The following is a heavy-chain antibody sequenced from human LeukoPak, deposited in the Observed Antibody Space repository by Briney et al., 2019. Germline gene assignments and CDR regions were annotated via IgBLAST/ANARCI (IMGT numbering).Heavy chain of an antibody. CDR2: ISGSGGST. J-gene: IGHJ4*02. V-gene: IGHV3-23*01. D-gene: IGHD6-13*01. CDR3: AKGTRSSSWVFDY. Sequence: AGRSLRLSCAASGFTFSSYAMSWVRQAPGKGLEWVSAISGSGGSTYYADSVKGRFTTSRDNSKNTLYLQMNSLRAEDTAVYYCAKGTRSSSWVFDYWGQGTLVTVSS. CDR1: GFTFSSYA.